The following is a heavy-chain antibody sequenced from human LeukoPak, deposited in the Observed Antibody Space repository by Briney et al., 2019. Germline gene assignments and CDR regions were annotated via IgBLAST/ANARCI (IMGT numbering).Heavy chain of an antibody. CDR1: GFTFSNYG. D-gene: IGHD3-10*01. J-gene: IGHJ3*01. CDR3: AREGSLG. CDR2: IRASSSLI. Sequence: GGSLRLSCAASGFTFSNYGIHWVRQAPGKGLEWVSYIRASSSLISYADSVRGRFTISRDDAKKSVYLQMHSLRADDTAVYYCAREGSLGWGQGTMVTVSS. V-gene: IGHV3-48*04.